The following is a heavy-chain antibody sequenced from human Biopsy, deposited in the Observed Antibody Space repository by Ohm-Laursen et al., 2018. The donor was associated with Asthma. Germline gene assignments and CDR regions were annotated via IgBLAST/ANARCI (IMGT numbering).Heavy chain of an antibody. D-gene: IGHD3-22*01. CDR3: ARGDSSNWSHYYFDY. Sequence: SLRLSCTASGFAVSRDHMFWVRQAPGKGLEWVSVIYSGGTSHTADSVRGRFTISRDYSKNTLYLQMHSLRAEDTAVYYCARGDSSNWSHYYFDYWGQGALVAVSS. J-gene: IGHJ4*02. CDR2: IYSGGTS. CDR1: GFAVSRDH. V-gene: IGHV3-53*01.